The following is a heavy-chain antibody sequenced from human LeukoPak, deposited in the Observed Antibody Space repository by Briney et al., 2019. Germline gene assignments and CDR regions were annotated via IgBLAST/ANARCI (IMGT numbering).Heavy chain of an antibody. Sequence: GASVKVSCMASGGTFSSNTISWVRQAPGQGLEWMGGIIPIFGTANYAQKFQGRVTITTDESTSTAYMELSSLRSEDTAVYYCARVGLTAGYNWFDPWGQGTLVTVSS. J-gene: IGHJ5*02. CDR2: IIPIFGTA. CDR3: ARVGLTAGYNWFDP. CDR1: GGTFSSNT. D-gene: IGHD2-21*02. V-gene: IGHV1-69*05.